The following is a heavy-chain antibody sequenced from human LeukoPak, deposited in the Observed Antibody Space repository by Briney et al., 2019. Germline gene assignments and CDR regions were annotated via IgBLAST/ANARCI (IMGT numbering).Heavy chain of an antibody. J-gene: IGHJ4*02. V-gene: IGHV4-61*01. D-gene: IGHD1-14*01. CDR1: GYSISSGYY. CDR2: IYYSGST. CDR3: ARLWVDGQTPNLFDY. Sequence: SETLSFTCTVSGYSISSGYYWNWIRQPPGKGLEWIGYIYYSGSTNYNPSLKSRVTISLDTSKNQFSLKLSSVTAADTAVYYCARLWVDGQTPNLFDYWGQGTLVTVSS.